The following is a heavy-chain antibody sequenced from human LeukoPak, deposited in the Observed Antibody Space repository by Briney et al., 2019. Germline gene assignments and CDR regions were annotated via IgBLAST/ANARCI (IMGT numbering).Heavy chain of an antibody. Sequence: PGGSLRLSCAASGFTFSSYAMHWVRQAPGKGLEWVAVISYDGSNKYYADSVKGRFTISRDNSKNTLYLQMNSLRAEDTAVYYCAREQDTAMALDYWGQGTLVTVSS. CDR1: GFTFSSYA. J-gene: IGHJ4*02. V-gene: IGHV3-30*04. D-gene: IGHD5-18*01. CDR2: ISYDGSNK. CDR3: AREQDTAMALDY.